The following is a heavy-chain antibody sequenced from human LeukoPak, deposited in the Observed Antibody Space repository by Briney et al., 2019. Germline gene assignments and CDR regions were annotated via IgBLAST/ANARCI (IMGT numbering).Heavy chain of an antibody. J-gene: IGHJ4*02. D-gene: IGHD5-18*01. CDR1: GGSFTGYS. CDR2: IYHSGST. CDR3: SMSRGYNFGQ. V-gene: IGHV4-34*01. Sequence: SETLSLTCAVYGGSFTGYSWNWIRQPPGKGLEWIGEIYHSGSTNYNPSLKSRVTISLDTSKKQFSLKLTSVTAADTAVYYCSMSRGYNFGQWGQGTLVPVSS.